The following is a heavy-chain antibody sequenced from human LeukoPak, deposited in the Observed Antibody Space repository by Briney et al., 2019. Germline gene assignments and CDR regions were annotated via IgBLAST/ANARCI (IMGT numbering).Heavy chain of an antibody. J-gene: IGHJ4*02. Sequence: GGSLTLSCAASGFTFSSFGMHWVRQAPGKGLEWVAVIWYDASNKYYADSVKGRFTISRDNSKNTLYLQMNSLRDDDTAVYYCVRGVGVSKFNYLDSWGQGTLVIVSS. CDR2: IWYDASNK. V-gene: IGHV3-33*01. CDR1: GFTFSSFG. D-gene: IGHD2-15*01. CDR3: VRGVGVSKFNYLDS.